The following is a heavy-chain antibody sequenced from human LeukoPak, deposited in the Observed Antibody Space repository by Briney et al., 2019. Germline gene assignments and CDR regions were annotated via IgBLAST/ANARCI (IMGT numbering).Heavy chain of an antibody. J-gene: IGHJ4*02. CDR2: INWNGGST. CDR1: GFTFDDYG. CDR3: AKDWGDNYYFDY. V-gene: IGHV3-20*04. Sequence: PGGSLRLSCAASGFTFDDYGMSWVRQAPGKGLEWVSGINWNGGSTGYADSVKGRFTISRDNSKNSLYLQMNSLRTEDTALYYCAKDWGDNYYFDYWGQGTLVTVSS. D-gene: IGHD3-16*01.